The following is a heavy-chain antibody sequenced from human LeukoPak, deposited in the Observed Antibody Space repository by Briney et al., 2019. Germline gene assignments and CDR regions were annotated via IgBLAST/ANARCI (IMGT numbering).Heavy chain of an antibody. Sequence: SETLSLTCAVYGESFSCYYWSWIRQPPGKGLEWIGEINHSGSTNYNPSLKSRVTISVDTSKNQFSLKLSSVTAADTAVYYCARTPYDYVWGSQFDYWGQGTLVTVSS. J-gene: IGHJ4*02. V-gene: IGHV4-34*01. CDR3: ARTPYDYVWGSQFDY. D-gene: IGHD3-16*01. CDR2: INHSGST. CDR1: GESFSCYY.